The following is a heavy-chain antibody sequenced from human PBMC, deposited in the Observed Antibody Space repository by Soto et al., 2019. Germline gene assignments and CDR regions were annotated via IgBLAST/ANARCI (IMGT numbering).Heavy chain of an antibody. Sequence: GGSLRLCCAASGFTFNIYTMSWVRQAPGKGLEWVSAISGSGGGTYYADSVEGRFTISRDNSNNTLYLQMSSLRAEDTAVYYCAKCGYDSSGSLLRYFKHWGQGTLVTVSS. CDR1: GFTFNIYT. V-gene: IGHV3-23*01. J-gene: IGHJ1*01. CDR2: ISGSGGGT. D-gene: IGHD3-22*01. CDR3: AKCGYDSSGSLLRYFKH.